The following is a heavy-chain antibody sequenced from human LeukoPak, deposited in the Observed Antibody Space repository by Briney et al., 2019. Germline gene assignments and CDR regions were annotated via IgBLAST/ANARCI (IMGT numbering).Heavy chain of an antibody. D-gene: IGHD3-22*01. Sequence: SETLSLTCTVSGGSISSYYWSWIRQPPGKGLEWSGYIYYSGSTNYNPSLKSRVTISVDTSKNQFSLKLSSVTAADTAVYYCARGPYYYDSRMYNWFDPWGQGTLVTVSS. V-gene: IGHV4-59*01. CDR2: IYYSGST. CDR3: ARGPYYYDSRMYNWFDP. CDR1: GGSISSYY. J-gene: IGHJ5*02.